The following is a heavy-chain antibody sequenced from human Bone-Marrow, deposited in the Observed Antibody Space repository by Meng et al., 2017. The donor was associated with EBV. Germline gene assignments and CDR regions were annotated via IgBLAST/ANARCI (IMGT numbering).Heavy chain of an antibody. CDR3: ARVALAVAGYFDY. D-gene: IGHD6-19*01. CDR1: GGSVSSGSYY. CDR2: IYYSGST. J-gene: IGHJ4*02. Sequence: GQLKESGPGLVKPSETLSLPCTVSGGSVSSGSYYWSWIRQPPGKGLEWIGYIYYSGSTNYNPSLKSRVTISVDTSKNQFSLKLSSVTAADTAVYYCARVALAVAGYFDYWGQGTLVTVSS. V-gene: IGHV4-61*01.